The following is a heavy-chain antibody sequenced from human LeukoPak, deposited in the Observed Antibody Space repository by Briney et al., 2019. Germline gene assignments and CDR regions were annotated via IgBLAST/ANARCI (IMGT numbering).Heavy chain of an antibody. D-gene: IGHD1-26*01. V-gene: IGHV3-23*01. CDR3: AKDGISWYYYMDV. J-gene: IGHJ6*03. CDR2: ISGRDGST. CDR1: EFSVGSNY. Sequence: GGSLRLSCAASEFSVGSNYMTWVRQAPGKGLEWVSGISGRDGSTNYADSVKGRFTISRDNSKNTLYLQMNSLRAEDTAVYYCAKDGISWYYYMDVWGKGTTVTISS.